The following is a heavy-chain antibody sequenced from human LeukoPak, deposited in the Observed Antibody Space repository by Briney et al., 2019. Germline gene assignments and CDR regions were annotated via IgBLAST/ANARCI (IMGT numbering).Heavy chain of an antibody. Sequence: PGGSLRLSCAASGFTFDDYGMSWGRHALGKGLEWVSGINWNGGRTGYADSVKGRFTTSRDNATNSLYLQMNSLRAKDTALYHCARAYGDYPHPFDSWGEGTLVTVSS. D-gene: IGHD4-17*01. V-gene: IGHV3-20*01. CDR3: ARAYGDYPHPFDS. CDR1: GFTFDDYG. J-gene: IGHJ4*02. CDR2: INWNGGRT.